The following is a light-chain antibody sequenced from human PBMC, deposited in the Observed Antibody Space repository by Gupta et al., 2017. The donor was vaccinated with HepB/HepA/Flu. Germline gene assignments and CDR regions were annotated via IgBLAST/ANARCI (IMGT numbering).Light chain of an antibody. Sequence: EIMMTQSPATLSVSPGERATLSCRASQSVGSNLAWYQQKPGQAPRLLISGASTRATGVPARFSGSGSETEFTLTISSLESEHFAVYYCQQYNYWPVTFGGGTKVEIK. CDR2: GAS. J-gene: IGKJ4*01. CDR1: QSVGSN. CDR3: QQYNYWPVT. V-gene: IGKV3-15*01.